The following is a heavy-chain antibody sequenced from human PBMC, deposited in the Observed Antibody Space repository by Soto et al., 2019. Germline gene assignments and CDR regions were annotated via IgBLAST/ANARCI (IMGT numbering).Heavy chain of an antibody. CDR2: IKSKTDGGTT. J-gene: IGHJ5*02. CDR1: GFTFSNAW. Sequence: GGSLRLSCAASGFTFSNAWMNWVRQAPGKGLEWVGRIKSKTDGGTTDYAAPVKGIFTISRDDSKNTLYLQMNSLKTEDTAVYYCTTDEPPLIRGPWFDPGGEGTLVTVSS. D-gene: IGHD3-16*01. V-gene: IGHV3-15*07. CDR3: TTDEPPLIRGPWFDP.